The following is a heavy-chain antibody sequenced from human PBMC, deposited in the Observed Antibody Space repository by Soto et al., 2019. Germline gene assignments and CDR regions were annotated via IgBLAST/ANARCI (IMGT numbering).Heavy chain of an antibody. CDR2: IYSGGST. CDR3: AREERITTLIGY. V-gene: IGHV3-66*01. CDR1: GFTVSSNY. Sequence: EVQLVESGGGLVQPGGSLRLSCAASGFTVSSNYMSWVRQAPGKGLEWVSVIYSGGSTYYADSVKGRFTISRDNSKNTLYLQMNSLRAEDTAVYYCAREERITTLIGYWGQGTLVTVSS. D-gene: IGHD3-22*01. J-gene: IGHJ4*02.